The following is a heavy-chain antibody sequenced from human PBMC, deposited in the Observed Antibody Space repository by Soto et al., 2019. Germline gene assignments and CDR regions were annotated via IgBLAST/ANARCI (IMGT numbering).Heavy chain of an antibody. V-gene: IGHV1-2*04. CDR2: INPNSGGT. D-gene: IGHD3-10*01. J-gene: IGHJ6*03. CDR1: GYTFTGYY. Sequence: ASVKVSCKASGYTFTGYYMHWVRQAPGQGLEWMGWINPNSGGTNYAQKFQGWVTMTRDTSISTAYMELSRLRSDDTAVYYCARGGVIIHYYYYYTDVWGKGTTVTVSS. CDR3: ARGGVIIHYYYYYTDV.